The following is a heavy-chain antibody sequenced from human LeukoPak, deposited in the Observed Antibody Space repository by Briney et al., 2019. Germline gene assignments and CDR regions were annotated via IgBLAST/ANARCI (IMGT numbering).Heavy chain of an antibody. Sequence: SVKVSCKASGYTFTTYAMNWVRQAPGQGLEWMGRIIPILGIANYAQKFQGRVTITADKSTSTAYMELSSLRSEDTAVYYCASLSDIVVVPAASSGYWGQGTLVTVSS. CDR1: GYTFTTYA. D-gene: IGHD2-2*01. V-gene: IGHV1-69*04. J-gene: IGHJ4*02. CDR2: IIPILGIA. CDR3: ASLSDIVVVPAASSGY.